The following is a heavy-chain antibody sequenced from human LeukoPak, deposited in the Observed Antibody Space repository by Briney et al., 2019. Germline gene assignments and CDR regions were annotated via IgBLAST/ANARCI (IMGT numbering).Heavy chain of an antibody. CDR3: ARAFTYDFWSKYYYYGMDV. V-gene: IGHV1-69*13. J-gene: IGHJ6*02. D-gene: IGHD3-3*01. Sequence: SVKVSCKASGYTFTSYGISWVRQAPGQGLEWMGGIIPIFGTANYAQKFQGRATITADESTSTAYMELSSLRSEDTAVYYCARAFTYDFWSKYYYYGMDVWGQGTTVTVSS. CDR1: GYTFTSYG. CDR2: IIPIFGTA.